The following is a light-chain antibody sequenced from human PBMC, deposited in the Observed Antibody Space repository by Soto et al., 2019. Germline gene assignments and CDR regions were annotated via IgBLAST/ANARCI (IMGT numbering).Light chain of an antibody. J-gene: IGKJ1*01. CDR3: QQLNNFPRT. V-gene: IGKV1-9*01. CDR2: GAS. Sequence: DIQLTQSPSFLSASVGDRVTITCRASQGISSYLAWYQQRPGKAPKLLMCGASTLQSGVPSRFSGTASGTTFTLTINNLQPEDFATYYCQQLNNFPRTFGQGTKVE. CDR1: QGISSY.